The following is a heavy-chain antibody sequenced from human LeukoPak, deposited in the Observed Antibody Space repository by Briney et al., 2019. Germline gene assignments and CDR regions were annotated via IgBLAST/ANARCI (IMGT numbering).Heavy chain of an antibody. CDR3: ARLKGWFGESFLMDV. V-gene: IGHV3-21*01. CDR1: GFTFSSYS. Sequence: GGSLRLSCAASGFTFSSYSMNWVRQAPGKGLEWVSSISSSSSYIYYADSVKGRFTISRDNAKNSLYLQMNSLRAEDTAVYYCARLKGWFGESFLMDVWGQGTTVTVSS. J-gene: IGHJ6*02. D-gene: IGHD3-10*01. CDR2: ISSSSSYI.